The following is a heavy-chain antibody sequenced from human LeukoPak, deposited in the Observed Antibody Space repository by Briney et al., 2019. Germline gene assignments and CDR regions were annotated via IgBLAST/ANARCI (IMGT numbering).Heavy chain of an antibody. CDR3: ARFGSGNIVVVPAAIHYYYYYYMDV. J-gene: IGHJ6*03. Sequence: SETLSLTCAVSGGSIGSGGCSWSWIRQPPGKGLEWIGYIYHSGSTYYNPSLKSRVTISVDRSKNQFSLKLSSVTAADTAVYYCARFGSGNIVVVPAAIHYYYYYYMDVWGKGTTVTVSS. V-gene: IGHV4-30-2*01. CDR2: IYHSGST. CDR1: GGSIGSGGCS. D-gene: IGHD2-2*01.